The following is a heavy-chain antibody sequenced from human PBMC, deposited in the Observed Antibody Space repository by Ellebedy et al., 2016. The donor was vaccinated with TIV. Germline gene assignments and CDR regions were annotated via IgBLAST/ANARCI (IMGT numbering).Heavy chain of an antibody. V-gene: IGHV3-23*01. CDR1: GFTFSTYA. D-gene: IGHD5-18*01. CDR2: ISPTAETT. Sequence: GESLKISCAASGFTFSTYAMAWVRQAPGKGLEWVSAISPTAETTPYADSVKGRFTISRDNSKSTLYLQMDSLRAEDTAVYYCARANTAMVRRNHMDVWGQGTTVTVSS. CDR3: ARANTAMVRRNHMDV. J-gene: IGHJ6*02.